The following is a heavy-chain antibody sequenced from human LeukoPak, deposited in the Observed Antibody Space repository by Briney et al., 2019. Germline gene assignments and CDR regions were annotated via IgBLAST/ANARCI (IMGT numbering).Heavy chain of an antibody. D-gene: IGHD6-13*01. CDR3: TTDSRLAAAATVY. J-gene: IGHJ4*02. V-gene: IGHV3-15*01. CDR1: GFTFSNAW. Sequence: PGGSLRHSCAASGFTFSNAWMSWVRQAPGKGLEWVGRIKSKTDGGTTDYAAPVKGRFTISRDDSKNTLYLQMNSLKTEDTAVYYCTTDSRLAAAATVYWGQGTLVTVSS. CDR2: IKSKTDGGTT.